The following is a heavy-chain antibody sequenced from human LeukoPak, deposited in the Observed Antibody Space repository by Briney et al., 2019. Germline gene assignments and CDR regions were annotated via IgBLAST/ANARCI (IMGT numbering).Heavy chain of an antibody. D-gene: IGHD3-9*01. J-gene: IGHJ4*02. Sequence: GGSLRLSCAASGFTFSNSAMSWVRQVPGKGLEWVSSIDYDSSHIYYAASVRGRFTISRDNARNSVYLQMSSLRVEDTAVYYCARDPLRYLRVGHYDYWGQGTLVAVSP. CDR1: GFTFSNSA. CDR2: IDYDSSHI. CDR3: ARDPLRYLRVGHYDY. V-gene: IGHV3-21*01.